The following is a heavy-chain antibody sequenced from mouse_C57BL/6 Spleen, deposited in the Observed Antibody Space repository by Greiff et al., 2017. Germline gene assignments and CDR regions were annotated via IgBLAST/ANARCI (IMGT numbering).Heavy chain of an antibody. D-gene: IGHD1-1*01. CDR1: GYTFTDYE. J-gene: IGHJ2*01. CDR2: IDPETGGT. V-gene: IGHV1-15*01. Sequence: QVQLQQSGAELVRPGASVTLSCKASGYTFTDYEMHWVKQTPVHGLEWIGAIDPETGGTAYNQKFKGKAILTADKSSSTAYMELRSLTSEDSAVYYCTGRAITTVVAGGFDYWGQGTTLTVSS. CDR3: TGRAITTVVAGGFDY.